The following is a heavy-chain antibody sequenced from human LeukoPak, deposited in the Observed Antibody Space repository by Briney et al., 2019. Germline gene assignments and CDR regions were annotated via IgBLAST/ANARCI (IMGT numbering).Heavy chain of an antibody. J-gene: IGHJ5*02. CDR3: AKEDTSPTTVTTWDWFDP. Sequence: GGSLRLSCAASGFTFSSYGMSWVRQAPGKGLEWVSAISGSGGSTYYADSVKGRFTISRDNSKNTLYLQMNSLRAEDTAVYYCAKEDTSPTTVTTWDWFDPWGQGTPVTVSS. CDR2: ISGSGGST. CDR1: GFTFSSYG. V-gene: IGHV3-23*01. D-gene: IGHD4-17*01.